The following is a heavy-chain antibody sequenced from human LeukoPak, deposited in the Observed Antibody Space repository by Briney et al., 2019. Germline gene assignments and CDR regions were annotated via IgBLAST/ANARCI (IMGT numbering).Heavy chain of an antibody. D-gene: IGHD6-19*01. CDR3: AREVGTSGWYGD. J-gene: IGHJ4*02. Sequence: PGRSLRLSCAASGFTFSGYGMHWVRQAPGKGLEWVAVISYDGSKKYYADSVKGRFTISRDNSKNTLYLQMNSLRAEDTAVYYCAREVGTSGWYGDWGQGTLVTVSS. CDR1: GFTFSGYG. CDR2: ISYDGSKK. V-gene: IGHV3-30*03.